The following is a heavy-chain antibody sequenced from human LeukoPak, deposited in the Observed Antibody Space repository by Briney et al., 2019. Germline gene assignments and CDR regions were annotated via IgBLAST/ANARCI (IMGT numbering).Heavy chain of an antibody. CDR3: ARNMVRGVIITDYYYYGMDV. V-gene: IGHV3-23*01. Sequence: PGGSLRLSCAASGFTFSSYAMSWVRQAPGKGLEWVSAISGSGGSTYYADSVKGRFTISRDNSKNTLYLQMNSLRAEDTAVYYCARNMVRGVIITDYYYYGMDVWGQGTTVTVSS. CDR1: GFTFSSYA. CDR2: ISGSGGST. D-gene: IGHD3-10*01. J-gene: IGHJ6*02.